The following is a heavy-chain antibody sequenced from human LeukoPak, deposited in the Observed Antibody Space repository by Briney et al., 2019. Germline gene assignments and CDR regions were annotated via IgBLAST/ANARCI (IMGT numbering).Heavy chain of an antibody. CDR3: AREGTYYYDSSGSPHFDY. V-gene: IGHV3-74*01. J-gene: IGHJ4*02. Sequence: GGSLRLSCAASGFTFSSYWMYWVRQAPGKGLVWVSRINTDGSSTSYADSVKGRFTSSRDNAKNTLYLQMNSLRAEDTAIYYCAREGTYYYDSSGSPHFDYWGQGTLVTVSS. D-gene: IGHD3-22*01. CDR2: INTDGSST. CDR1: GFTFSSYW.